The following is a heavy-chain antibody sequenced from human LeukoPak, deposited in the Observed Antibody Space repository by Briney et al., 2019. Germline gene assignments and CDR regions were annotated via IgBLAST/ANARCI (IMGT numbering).Heavy chain of an antibody. J-gene: IGHJ4*02. CDR3: AKGVAGDVDY. CDR1: GFTFSNYA. CDR2: VTNNGGAT. V-gene: IGHV3-23*01. D-gene: IGHD6-19*01. Sequence: PGGSLRLSCATSGFTFSNYAMSWVRQAPGKGLEWVSSVTNNGGATYYADSVKGRLTISRDNSKNTLYLQMNSLRAEDAAVYYCAKGVAGDVDYWGQGTLVTVSS.